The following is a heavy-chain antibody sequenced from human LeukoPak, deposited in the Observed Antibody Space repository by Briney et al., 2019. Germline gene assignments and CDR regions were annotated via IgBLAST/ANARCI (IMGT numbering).Heavy chain of an antibody. D-gene: IGHD1-14*01. CDR2: IGPTGSDR. J-gene: IGHJ4*02. Sequence: GGSLRLSCTASGLTFSTSGFNWVRQAPGKGLEWVASIGPTGSDRYHADSIKGRFTISRDNANNFLYLQMNRLRAEDTAVYYCATETNGRHYDYWGQGTLVTVSS. CDR1: GLTFSTSG. CDR3: ATETNGRHYDY. V-gene: IGHV3-21*06.